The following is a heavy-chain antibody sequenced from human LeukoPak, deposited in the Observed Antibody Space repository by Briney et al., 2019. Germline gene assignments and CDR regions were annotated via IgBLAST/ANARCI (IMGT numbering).Heavy chain of an antibody. V-gene: IGHV4-59*01. Sequence: SETLSLTCTVSGGSISSYYWSWIRQPPGRGLEWIGYIYYSGSTNYNPSLKSRVTISVDTSKNQFSLKLSSVTAADTGVYYCARMLADTAMVNWFDPWGQGTLVTLSS. D-gene: IGHD5-18*01. CDR1: GGSISSYY. J-gene: IGHJ5*02. CDR2: IYYSGST. CDR3: ARMLADTAMVNWFDP.